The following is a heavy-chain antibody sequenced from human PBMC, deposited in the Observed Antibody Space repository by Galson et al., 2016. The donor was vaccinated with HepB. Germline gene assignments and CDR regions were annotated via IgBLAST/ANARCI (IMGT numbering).Heavy chain of an antibody. CDR1: GFTFGRYA. J-gene: IGHJ4*02. Sequence: SLRLSCAASGFTFGRYAMSWVRQAPGKGLEWVSAISGDGGNTYYAGSVQGRFTSSRDRSTNTMYLQMNSLRTDETAVYYCARFTQEWLDRVYYFDYWGQGTLVTVSS. CDR3: ARFTQEWLDRVYYFDY. D-gene: IGHD6-19*01. V-gene: IGHV3-23*01. CDR2: ISGDGGNT.